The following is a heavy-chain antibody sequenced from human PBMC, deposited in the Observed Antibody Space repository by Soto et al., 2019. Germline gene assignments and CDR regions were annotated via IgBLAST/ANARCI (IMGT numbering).Heavy chain of an antibody. V-gene: IGHV3-23*01. CDR1: RFTFSTHA. Sequence: GGSLRLSCAAPRFTFSTHAIAWVRQAPGKCLECVSGVYGDGSGIYYADSVKGRFTISRDNSQSTLYLHMNSLRAEDTAIYYCAKDARPDGYWDFDYWGQGTLVTVSS. D-gene: IGHD5-12*01. CDR3: AKDARPDGYWDFDY. CDR2: VYGDGSGI. J-gene: IGHJ4*02.